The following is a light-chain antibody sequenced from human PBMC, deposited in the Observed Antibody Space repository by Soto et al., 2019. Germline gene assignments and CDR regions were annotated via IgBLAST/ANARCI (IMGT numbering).Light chain of an antibody. V-gene: IGKV3-15*01. CDR3: QQYNNWPWT. Sequence: EILLTQSPGTLSLSPGERATLSCRASQSVSSNLAWYQQKPGQAPRLLIYGASTRATGIPARFSGSGSGTEFTLTISSLQSEDFEVYYCQQYNNWPWTFGQGTKVDIK. CDR1: QSVSSN. J-gene: IGKJ1*01. CDR2: GAS.